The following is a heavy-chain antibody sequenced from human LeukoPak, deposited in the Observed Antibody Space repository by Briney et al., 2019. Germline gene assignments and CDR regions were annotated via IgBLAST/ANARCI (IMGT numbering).Heavy chain of an antibody. J-gene: IGHJ3*02. V-gene: IGHV1-2*02. Sequence: ASVKVSCKASGYTFTAYSMHWVRQAPGQGLEWMGWINPNSGGTNYAQKFQGRVTMTRDTSISTAYMELSRLRSDDTAVYYCARDLTDSSGLIRDAFDIWGQGTMVTVSS. CDR2: INPNSGGT. CDR1: GYTFTAYS. D-gene: IGHD3-22*01. CDR3: ARDLTDSSGLIRDAFDI.